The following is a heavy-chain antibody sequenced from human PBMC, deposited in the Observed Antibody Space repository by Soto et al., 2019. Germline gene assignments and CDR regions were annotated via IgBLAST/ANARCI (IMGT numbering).Heavy chain of an antibody. CDR1: GFTFSSYA. V-gene: IGHV3-23*01. Sequence: GGSLRLSCAASGFTFSSYAMSWVRQAPGKGLEWVSVICDGGSNKYYADSVKGRFAISRDNSKNTLYLQMNSLRAEDTAVYYWAKDLLRFLEWANPRFEYWGQGTLVTVSS. CDR3: AKDLLRFLEWANPRFEY. D-gene: IGHD3-3*01. J-gene: IGHJ4*02. CDR2: ICDGGSNK.